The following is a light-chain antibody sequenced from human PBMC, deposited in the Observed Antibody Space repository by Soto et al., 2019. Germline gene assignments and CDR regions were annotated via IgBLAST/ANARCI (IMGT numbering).Light chain of an antibody. Sequence: DIQMTQSPSFLSASVRDRVTITCRASQSISSYLNWYQQKPGEAPKLLIYSASSLQVGVPSRFSGSGSETEYTLTISSLQPEDFANYYCQQSYKTPWTFGQGTKVDIK. V-gene: IGKV1-39*01. CDR1: QSISSY. CDR3: QQSYKTPWT. CDR2: SAS. J-gene: IGKJ1*01.